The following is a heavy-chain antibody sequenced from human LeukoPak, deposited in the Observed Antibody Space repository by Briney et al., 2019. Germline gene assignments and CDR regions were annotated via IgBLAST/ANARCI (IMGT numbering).Heavy chain of an antibody. Sequence: QSGGSLRLSCAASGFIFSNYAMMWVRQAPGKGLEWVSSVTGSGGGTFYADSVKGRFTISRDNSQNTLYLQMNSLEAEDTAVYYCAKGAASALVDWFDPWGQGTLVTVSS. CDR3: AKGAASALVDWFDP. CDR1: GFIFSNYA. D-gene: IGHD6-25*01. J-gene: IGHJ5*02. CDR2: VTGSGGGT. V-gene: IGHV3-23*01.